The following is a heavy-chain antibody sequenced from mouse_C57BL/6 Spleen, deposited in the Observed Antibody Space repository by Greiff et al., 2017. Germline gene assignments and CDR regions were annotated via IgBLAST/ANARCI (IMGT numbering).Heavy chain of an antibody. CDR1: GFTFSDYY. Sequence: EVHLVESEGGLVQPGSSMKLSCTASGFTFSDYYMAWVRQVPEKGLEWVANINYDGSSTYYLDSLKSRFIISRDNAKNILYLQMSSLKSEDTATYYCAREGTGTSWYFDVWGTGTTVTVSS. CDR2: INYDGSST. V-gene: IGHV5-16*01. CDR3: AREGTGTSWYFDV. J-gene: IGHJ1*03. D-gene: IGHD4-1*01.